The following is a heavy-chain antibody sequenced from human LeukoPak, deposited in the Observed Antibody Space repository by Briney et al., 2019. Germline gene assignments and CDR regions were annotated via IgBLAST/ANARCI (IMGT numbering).Heavy chain of an antibody. J-gene: IGHJ4*01. D-gene: IGHD3-22*01. CDR2: INHSGST. V-gene: IGHV4-34*01. CDR3: ARVQDFETRGYYLGY. Sequence: WETLSLTCAVYGGSFSDYYWNWIRQPPGKGLEWIGEINHSGSTNYNPSLKSRVTMSVDTFKNQFSLTLSSVTAADTAVYYCARVQDFETRGYYLGYWGHGTLVTASS. CDR1: GGSFSDYY.